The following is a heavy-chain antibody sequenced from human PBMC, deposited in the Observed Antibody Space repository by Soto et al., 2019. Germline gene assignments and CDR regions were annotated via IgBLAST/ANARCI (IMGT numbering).Heavy chain of an antibody. CDR2: ISWNSGSI. CDR3: AKDDSSGWYGNYFDY. V-gene: IGHV3-9*01. J-gene: IGHJ4*02. CDR1: GFTFDDYA. Sequence: EVQLVESGGGLVQPGRSLRLSCAASGFTFDDYAMHWVRQAPVKGLQWVSGISWNSGSIGYADSVKGRFTISRDNAKNSLYLQMNSLRAEDTALYYCAKDDSSGWYGNYFDYWGQGTLVTVSS. D-gene: IGHD6-19*01.